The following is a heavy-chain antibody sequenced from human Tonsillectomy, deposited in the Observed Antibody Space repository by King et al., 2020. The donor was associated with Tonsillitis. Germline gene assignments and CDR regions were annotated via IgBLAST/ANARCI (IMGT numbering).Heavy chain of an antibody. V-gene: IGHV3-30*02. J-gene: IGHJ4*02. D-gene: IGHD2-8*01. CDR1: GFTFSSNG. Sequence: VQLVESGGGVVQPGGSLRLSCAASGFTFSSNGMHWVRQAPGKGLEWVAFIRYDGSNKYYADSVKGRITISRDNSKNTLYLQMNSLRAEDTAVYYCAKDRLQYCTNGVCSPFDYWGQGTLVTVSS. CDR3: AKDRLQYCTNGVCSPFDY. CDR2: IRYDGSNK.